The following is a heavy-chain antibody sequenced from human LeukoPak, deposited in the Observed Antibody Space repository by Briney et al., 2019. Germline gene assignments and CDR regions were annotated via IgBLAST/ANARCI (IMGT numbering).Heavy chain of an antibody. J-gene: IGHJ4*02. D-gene: IGHD2-15*01. V-gene: IGHV3-7*04. CDR3: VRDAGWSDLDY. Sequence: GSLRLSCAASGFTLSSYWMTWVRQAPGKGLEWVDHIKQDGSEKYYVDSVKGRFTISRDNAKNSLYLQMNSLRVEDTAVYYCVRDAGWSDLDYWGQGTLVSVSS. CDR2: IKQDGSEK. CDR1: GFTLSSYW.